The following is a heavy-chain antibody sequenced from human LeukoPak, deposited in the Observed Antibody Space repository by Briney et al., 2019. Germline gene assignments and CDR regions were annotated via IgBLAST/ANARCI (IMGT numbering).Heavy chain of an antibody. D-gene: IGHD5-12*01. CDR1: GGTFSSYA. J-gene: IGHJ4*02. V-gene: IGHV1-69*13. Sequence: ASVKVSCKASGGTFSSYAISWVRQAPGQGLEWMGGIIPIFGTAKYAQKFQGGVTITADESTSTAYLELNSLRSEDTAVYYCAFLAHIVTTTRGDFDYWGQGTLVIVSS. CDR2: IIPIFGTA. CDR3: AFLAHIVTTTRGDFDY.